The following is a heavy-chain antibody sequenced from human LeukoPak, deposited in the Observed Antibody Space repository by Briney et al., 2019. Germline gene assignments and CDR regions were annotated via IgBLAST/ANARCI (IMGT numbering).Heavy chain of an antibody. CDR3: AKVGSLSRGRNWVDP. CDR2: IDASGSI. Sequence: SETLSLTCTVSGGSINTYFCSWIRQPADKGVEWIGRIDASGSINYNPSLKSRVTMSVDRSKNQFSLKLSSVTAADTAVYYCAKVGSLSRGRNWVDPWGQGTLVTVSS. CDR1: GGSINTYF. V-gene: IGHV4-4*07. J-gene: IGHJ5*02. D-gene: IGHD2-15*01.